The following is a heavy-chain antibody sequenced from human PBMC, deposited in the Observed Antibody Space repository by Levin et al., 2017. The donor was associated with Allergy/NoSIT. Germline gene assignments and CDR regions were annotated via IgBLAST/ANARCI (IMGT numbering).Heavy chain of an antibody. CDR1: GGTFSSYS. CDR2: IIPIFGTT. J-gene: IGHJ4*02. CDR3: AKGGTGYDFSGPYS. V-gene: IGHV1-69*13. Sequence: SVKVSCKASGGTFSSYSINWVRQAPGQGLEWMGGIIPIFGTTNYAQKFQGTVTIIADESTSTAYMELSSLRSEDTAVYYCAKGGTGYDFSGPYSWGQGTLVTVSP. D-gene: IGHD5-12*01.